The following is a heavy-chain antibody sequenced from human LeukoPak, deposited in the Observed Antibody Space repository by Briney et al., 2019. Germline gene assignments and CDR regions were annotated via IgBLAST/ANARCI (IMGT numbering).Heavy chain of an antibody. CDR3: TRDSGAGDY. CDR2: ISTDGSIT. J-gene: IGHJ4*02. CDR1: GFTFSSYW. D-gene: IGHD1-26*01. Sequence: QPGGSLRLSCAASGFTFSSYWMHWVRQAPGKGLVWVSRISTDGSITTYADSAKGRFTISRDSAKNTLYLQMNSLRAEDTAVYYCTRDSGAGDYWGQGTLVTVSS. V-gene: IGHV3-74*01.